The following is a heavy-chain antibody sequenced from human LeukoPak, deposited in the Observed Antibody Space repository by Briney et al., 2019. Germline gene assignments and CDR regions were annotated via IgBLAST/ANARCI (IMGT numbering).Heavy chain of an antibody. Sequence: ASVKVSCKASGYTFTSYGISWVRQAPGQGLEWMGWISAYNGNTNYAQKLQGRVTMTTDTSTSTAYMELRSLRSDDTAVYYCARDQGLGYCSSTSCPPGYWGQGTLVTVSS. CDR3: ARDQGLGYCSSTSCPPGY. V-gene: IGHV1-18*01. D-gene: IGHD2-2*01. CDR1: GYTFTSYG. CDR2: ISAYNGNT. J-gene: IGHJ4*02.